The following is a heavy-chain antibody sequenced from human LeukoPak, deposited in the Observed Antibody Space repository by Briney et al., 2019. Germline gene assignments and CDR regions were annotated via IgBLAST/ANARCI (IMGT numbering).Heavy chain of an antibody. CDR1: GGTFSSYA. J-gene: IGHJ6*02. V-gene: IGHV1-69*04. Sequence: AASVTVSCTASGGTFSSYAISWVRQAPGQGLEWMGRIIPILGIANYAQKFQGRVTITADKSTSTAYMELSSLRSEDTAVYYCASGRQLVYYYYYGMDVWGQGTTVTVSS. D-gene: IGHD6-13*01. CDR3: ASGRQLVYYYYYGMDV. CDR2: IIPILGIA.